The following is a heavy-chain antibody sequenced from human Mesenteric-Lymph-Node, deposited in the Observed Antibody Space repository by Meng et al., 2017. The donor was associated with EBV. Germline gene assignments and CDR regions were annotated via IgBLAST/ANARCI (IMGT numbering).Heavy chain of an antibody. CDR1: GGYLSGYY. J-gene: IGHJ4*02. Sequence: EWGRGVFTPSGALSLTWACYGGYLSGYYWRWIRQAPGQGLEWIGESTHNGIVNYNPSLKSRVAISVDTFKNKFSLRLTSVTAADTAIYYCARIESIWGTYRKYYFDYWGQGTLVTVSS. CDR3: ARIESIWGTYRKYYFDY. CDR2: STHNGIV. V-gene: IGHV4-34*01. D-gene: IGHD3-16*02.